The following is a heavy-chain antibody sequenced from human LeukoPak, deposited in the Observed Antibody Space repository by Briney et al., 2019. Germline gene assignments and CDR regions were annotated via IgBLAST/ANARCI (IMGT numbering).Heavy chain of an antibody. CDR3: AKGGSGSFHFDY. J-gene: IGHJ4*02. CDR1: GFTFSSYG. D-gene: IGHD1-26*01. Sequence: AGRPLRLSCAASGFTFSSYGMHWVRQAPGKGLEWVAVISYDGSNKYYADSVKGRFTISRDNSKNTLYLQMNSLRAEDTAVYYCAKGGSGSFHFDYWGQGTLVTVSS. V-gene: IGHV3-30*18. CDR2: ISYDGSNK.